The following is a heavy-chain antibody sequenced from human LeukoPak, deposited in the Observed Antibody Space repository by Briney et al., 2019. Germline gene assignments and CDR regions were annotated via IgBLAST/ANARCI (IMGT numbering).Heavy chain of an antibody. CDR1: GCSISSYY. Sequence: SETLSLTCTVSGCSISSYYWSWIRQPPGKGLEWVGYIYYSGSTNYNPSLKSRVTISVDTSKNQFSLKLSSVTAADTAVCYCAREGLDYYYDSSGYYIFDYWGQGTLVTVSS. D-gene: IGHD3-22*01. CDR3: AREGLDYYYDSSGYYIFDY. CDR2: IYYSGST. J-gene: IGHJ4*02. V-gene: IGHV4-59*01.